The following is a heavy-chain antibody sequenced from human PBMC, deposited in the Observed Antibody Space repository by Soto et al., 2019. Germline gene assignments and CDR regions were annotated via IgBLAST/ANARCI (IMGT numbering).Heavy chain of an antibody. Sequence: SVKVSCKASGGTFSSYAISWVRQAPGQGLEWMGGIIPIFGTANYAQKFQGRVTITADESTSTAYMELSSLRSEDTAVYYCARETKDDFWSGYSNWFDPWGQGTPVTVSS. D-gene: IGHD3-3*01. V-gene: IGHV1-69*13. J-gene: IGHJ5*02. CDR3: ARETKDDFWSGYSNWFDP. CDR1: GGTFSSYA. CDR2: IIPIFGTA.